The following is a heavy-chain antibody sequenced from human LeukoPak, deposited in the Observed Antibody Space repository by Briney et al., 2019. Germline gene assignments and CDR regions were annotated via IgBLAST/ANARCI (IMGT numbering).Heavy chain of an antibody. CDR1: RYTFTSYY. J-gene: IGHJ6*03. D-gene: IGHD3-3*01. CDR2: INPSGGST. V-gene: IGHV1-46*01. CDR3: ARDPARVTIFGVVTYYYYYMDV. Sequence: ASVKVSCKASRYTFTSYYMHWVRQAPGQGLEWMGIINPSGGSTSYAQKFQGRVTMTRDTSTSTVYMELSSLRSEDTAVYYCARDPARVTIFGVVTYYYYYMDVWGKGTTVTVSS.